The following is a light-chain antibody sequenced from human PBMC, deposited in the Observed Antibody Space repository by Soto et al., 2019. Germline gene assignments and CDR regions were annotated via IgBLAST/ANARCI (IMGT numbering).Light chain of an antibody. CDR2: KAS. CDR3: QQYINRWT. Sequence: DIQMTQSPSTLSASVGDRVTITCRASQSINTWLAWYQQKPGKAPKLLIYKASSLESGVPSRFSGSGSGTEFTLTISSLQTDDFATYYCQQYINRWTFGQGTKVEIK. J-gene: IGKJ1*01. V-gene: IGKV1-5*03. CDR1: QSINTW.